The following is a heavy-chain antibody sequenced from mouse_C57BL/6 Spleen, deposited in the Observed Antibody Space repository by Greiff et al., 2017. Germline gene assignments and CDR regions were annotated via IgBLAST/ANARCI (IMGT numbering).Heavy chain of an antibody. CDR1: GYTFTSYW. Sequence: QVHVKQPGAELVKPGASVKLSCKASGYTFTSYWMHWVKQRPGQGLEWIGMIHPNSGSTNYNEQFKSKATLTVDKSSSTAYMQLSSLTAEDSAVYYGARYPTTVVEDGFAYWGQGSLVTVSA. V-gene: IGHV1-64*01. J-gene: IGHJ3*01. CDR2: IHPNSGST. CDR3: ARYPTTVVEDGFAY. D-gene: IGHD1-1*01.